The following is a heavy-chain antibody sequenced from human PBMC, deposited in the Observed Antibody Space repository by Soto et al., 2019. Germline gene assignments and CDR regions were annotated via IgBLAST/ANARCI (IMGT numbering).Heavy chain of an antibody. Sequence: GGSLRLSCAVSGFTFSTYGMHWVRQAPGKGLEWVAVISYDGDYIYYADSVKGRFTISRDNSKYTLYLQMNSLRGEDTAVYYCARGSKAGDGYNSVDYYYYGMDVWGQGTTVTVSS. CDR1: GFTFSTYG. CDR3: ARGSKAGDGYNSVDYYYYGMDV. V-gene: IGHV3-30*03. J-gene: IGHJ6*02. CDR2: ISYDGDYI. D-gene: IGHD5-12*01.